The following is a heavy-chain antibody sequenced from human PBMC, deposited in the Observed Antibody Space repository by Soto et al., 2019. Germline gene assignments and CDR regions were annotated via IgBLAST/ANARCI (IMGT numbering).Heavy chain of an antibody. CDR1: GASISTDY. J-gene: IGHJ6*02. CDR2: IYKGGSP. D-gene: IGHD3-3*01. Sequence: QVQLQESGPGLVKPSQTLSLTCSVSGASISTDYWSWIRQPPGKRLEYIGFIYKGGSPNYNPSLESRVTISPDTSKNQGSLKLTSVTAADTAVYYCARGEWFLRGYGMDVWGRGTTVTVS. V-gene: IGHV4-59*01. CDR3: ARGEWFLRGYGMDV.